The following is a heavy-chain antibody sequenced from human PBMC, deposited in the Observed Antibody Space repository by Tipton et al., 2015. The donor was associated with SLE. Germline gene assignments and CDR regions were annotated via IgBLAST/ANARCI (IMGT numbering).Heavy chain of an antibody. V-gene: IGHV3-21*01. Sequence: SLRLSCAASGFTFSSYTMNWVRQAPGKGLEWVSSISTSTTYIYYADSVKGRFTISRDNAKNSLYLQMNSLRAEDTAVYYCARDQPGYCAYEHWGQGTLVTVSS. J-gene: IGHJ4*02. CDR3: ARDQPGYCAYEH. CDR2: ISTSTTYI. D-gene: IGHD5-12*01. CDR1: GFTFSSYT.